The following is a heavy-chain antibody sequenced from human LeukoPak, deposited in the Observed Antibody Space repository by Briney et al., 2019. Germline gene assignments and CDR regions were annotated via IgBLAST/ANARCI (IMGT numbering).Heavy chain of an antibody. CDR3: AKEVMCAKTYYYDSSGCYYFDY. V-gene: IGHV3-43*02. Sequence: PGGSLRLSCAASGFTFDDYAMHWVRQAPGKGLEWVSLISGDGGSTYYADSVKGRFTISRDNSKNSLYLQMNSLRTEDTALYYCAKEVMCAKTYYYDSSGCYYFDYWGRGTLVTVSS. D-gene: IGHD3-22*01. CDR1: GFTFDDYA. CDR2: ISGDGGST. J-gene: IGHJ4*02.